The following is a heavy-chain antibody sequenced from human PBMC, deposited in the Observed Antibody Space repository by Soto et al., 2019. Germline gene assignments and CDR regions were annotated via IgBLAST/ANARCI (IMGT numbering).Heavy chain of an antibody. Sequence: EVQLLESGGGLVQPGGSLRLSCAASGFTFSSYAMSWVRRTPGKGLEWVSSVDSSGGDTYYADSVRGRFTISRDSSKNTVYLQMNSLRAEDTALYYCTKGESGSYHPDAFDMWGRGTMIIVS. CDR3: TKGESGSYHPDAFDM. CDR1: GFTFSSYA. CDR2: VDSSGGDT. J-gene: IGHJ3*02. D-gene: IGHD1-26*01. V-gene: IGHV3-23*05.